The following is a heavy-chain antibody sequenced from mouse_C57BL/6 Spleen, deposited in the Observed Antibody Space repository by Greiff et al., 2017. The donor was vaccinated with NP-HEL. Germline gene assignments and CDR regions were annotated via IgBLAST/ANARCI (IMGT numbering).Heavy chain of an antibody. J-gene: IGHJ2*01. Sequence: VQLKESGPGLVKPSQSLSLTCSVTGYSITSGYYWNWIRQFPGNKLEWMGYISYDGSNNYNPSLKNRISITRDTSKNQFFLKLNSVTTEDTATYYCARDSNYEFDYWGQGTTLTVSS. CDR2: ISYDGSN. D-gene: IGHD2-5*01. V-gene: IGHV3-6*01. CDR3: ARDSNYEFDY. CDR1: GYSITSGYY.